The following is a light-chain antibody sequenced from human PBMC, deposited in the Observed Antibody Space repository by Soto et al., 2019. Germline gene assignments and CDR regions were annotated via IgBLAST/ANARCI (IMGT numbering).Light chain of an antibody. CDR2: DAS. V-gene: IGKV3-11*01. CDR3: QQYNSWPLT. Sequence: EIVLTQSPATLSLSPGERATLSCRASQSVSRYLAWYQQKPGQAPRLLIYDASNRATGIPARFSGSGSGTEFTLTISSLQSEDFAVYYCQQYNSWPLTFGGGTKVDIK. J-gene: IGKJ4*01. CDR1: QSVSRY.